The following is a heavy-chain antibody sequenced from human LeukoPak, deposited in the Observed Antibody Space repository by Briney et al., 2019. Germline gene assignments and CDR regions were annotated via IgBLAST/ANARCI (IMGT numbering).Heavy chain of an antibody. CDR2: INPNSGGT. Sequence: ASVKVSCKASGYTFTGYYMHWVRQAPGQGLEWMGWINPNSGGTNYAQKFQGRVTMTRDTSISTAYMELSRLRSDDTAVYYCARAARTTNYYYYYMDVWGKGTTVTVSS. V-gene: IGHV1-2*02. D-gene: IGHD1-7*01. J-gene: IGHJ6*03. CDR1: GYTFTGYY. CDR3: ARAARTTNYYYYYMDV.